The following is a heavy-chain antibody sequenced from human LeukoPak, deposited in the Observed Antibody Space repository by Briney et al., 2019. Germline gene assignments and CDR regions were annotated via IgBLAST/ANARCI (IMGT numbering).Heavy chain of an antibody. V-gene: IGHV3-7*04. CDR2: IKQDGSEK. D-gene: IGHD5-12*01. J-gene: IGHJ4*02. Sequence: GGSLRLSCAASGFTFSSYWMSWVRQAPGKGLEWVANIKQDGSEKYYVDSVKGRFTISRDNAKNSLYLQMNSLRAEDTAVYYCARVRWLRLEDYWGQGTLVTVSP. CDR3: ARVRWLRLEDY. CDR1: GFTFSSYW.